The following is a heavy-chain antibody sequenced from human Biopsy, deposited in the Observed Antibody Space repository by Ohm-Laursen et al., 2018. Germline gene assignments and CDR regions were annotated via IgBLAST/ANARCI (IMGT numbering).Heavy chain of an antibody. CDR1: ENPFSTHY. J-gene: IGHJ4*02. V-gene: IGHV1-46*01. D-gene: IGHD6-19*01. Sequence: ASVKVSCKVAENPFSTHYIHWVRQAPGQGLEWVGVINPGGGGTNYTQKYQDRVTVTRDTSTSAVYMELTDLLSEDTAVYYCATSRSGRALGDSWGQGTLVTVSS. CDR2: INPGGGGT. CDR3: ATSRSGRALGDS.